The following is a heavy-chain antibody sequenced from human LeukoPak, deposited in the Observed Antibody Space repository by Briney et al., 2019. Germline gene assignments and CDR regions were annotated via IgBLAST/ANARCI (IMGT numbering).Heavy chain of an antibody. CDR3: ARDGVVPAATVPDY. Sequence: ASVKVSCKASGYTFTGYGTSWVRQAPGQGLEWMGWISAYNGNTNYAQKLQGRVTMTTDTSTSTAYMELRSLRSDDTAVYYCARDGVVPAATVPDYWGQGTLVTVSS. D-gene: IGHD2-2*01. CDR1: GYTFTGYG. J-gene: IGHJ4*02. V-gene: IGHV1-18*01. CDR2: ISAYNGNT.